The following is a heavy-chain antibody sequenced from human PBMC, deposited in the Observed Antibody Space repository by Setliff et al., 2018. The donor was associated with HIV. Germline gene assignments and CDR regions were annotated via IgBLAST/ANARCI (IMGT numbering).Heavy chain of an antibody. CDR3: AARDSGNPTRYFDY. J-gene: IGHJ4*02. CDR2: IYHSGST. V-gene: IGHV4-38-2*01. Sequence: SETLSLTCALSGYSISNGYSWGWFRQPSGKGLEWIGSIYHSGSTFYHPSLRSRVNISVDTSQDQFYLRLTSVTAADTAVYYCAARDSGNPTRYFDYWGQGTLVTVSS. D-gene: IGHD3-10*01. CDR1: GYSISNGYS.